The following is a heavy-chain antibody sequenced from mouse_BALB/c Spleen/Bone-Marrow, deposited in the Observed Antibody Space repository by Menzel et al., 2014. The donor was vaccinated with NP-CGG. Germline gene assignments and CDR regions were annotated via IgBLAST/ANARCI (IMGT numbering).Heavy chain of an antibody. CDR2: IYPGDGDT. CDR3: ARSDGYRAMDY. V-gene: IGHV1-82*01. D-gene: IGHD2-3*01. Sequence: QAQLQQPGPELVKPGASVKISCKASGYAFSYSWMNWVKQRPGQGLEWIGRIYPGDGDTYYNGKFKGRATLTADKSSSTAYMQLSSLTSVDSAVYFCARSDGYRAMDYWGQGSSVTVSS. J-gene: IGHJ4*01. CDR1: GYAFSYSW.